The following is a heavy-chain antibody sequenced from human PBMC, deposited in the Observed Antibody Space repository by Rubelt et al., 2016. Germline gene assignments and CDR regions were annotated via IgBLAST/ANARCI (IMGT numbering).Heavy chain of an antibody. CDR2: MNPGGSAQ. CDR3: VSGGHMDV. CDR1: RFTSTWYG. Sequence: VQLVESGGGVVQPGRSLRLSCAASRFTSTWYGFHWIRQAPGKGLEWVANMNPGGSAQHYVDSVNGRFIISRDNAKNTVDLQLNNLRAEDTAVYHCVSGGHMDVWGRGTTVTVSS. V-gene: IGHV3-7*01. J-gene: IGHJ6*03.